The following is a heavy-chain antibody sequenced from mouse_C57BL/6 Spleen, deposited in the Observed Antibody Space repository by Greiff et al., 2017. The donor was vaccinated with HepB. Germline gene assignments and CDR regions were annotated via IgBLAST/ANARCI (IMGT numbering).Heavy chain of an antibody. J-gene: IGHJ2*01. V-gene: IGHV1-81*01. D-gene: IGHD2-4*01. Sequence: VQLQQSGAELARPGASVKLSCKASGYTFTSYGISWVKQRTGQGLEWIGEIYPRSGNTYYNEKFKGKATLTADKSSSTAYMELRSLTSEDSAVYFCASPPYDYDGHWGQGTTLTVSS. CDR3: ASPPYDYDGH. CDR2: IYPRSGNT. CDR1: GYTFTSYG.